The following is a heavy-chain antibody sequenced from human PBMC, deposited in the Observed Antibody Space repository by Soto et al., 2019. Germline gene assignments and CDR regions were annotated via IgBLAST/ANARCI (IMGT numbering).Heavy chain of an antibody. J-gene: IGHJ4*02. CDR2: ISAYNGNT. Sequence: ASVKLSCKASGGTFSSYAISWVRQAPGQGLEWMGWISAYNGNTNYAQKLQGRVTMTTDTSTSTAYMELRSLRSDDTAVYYCARPRGYSYGFDYWGQGTLVTVSS. V-gene: IGHV1-18*01. D-gene: IGHD5-18*01. CDR3: ARPRGYSYGFDY. CDR1: GGTFSSYA.